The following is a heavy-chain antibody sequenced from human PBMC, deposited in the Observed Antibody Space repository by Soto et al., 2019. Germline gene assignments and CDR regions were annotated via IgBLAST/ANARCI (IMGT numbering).Heavy chain of an antibody. Sequence: SETLSLTCTVSDGSISSCGYYWSLIRQHPEKGLEWIGYIYYSGSTYYNPSLKSRVTISVATSKNQFSMKLSSVTAANAAEYYFARAGIAARPWYFDYWGQGTLVTVSS. V-gene: IGHV4-31*03. CDR3: ARAGIAARPWYFDY. CDR2: IYYSGST. J-gene: IGHJ4*02. D-gene: IGHD6-6*01. CDR1: DGSISSCGYY.